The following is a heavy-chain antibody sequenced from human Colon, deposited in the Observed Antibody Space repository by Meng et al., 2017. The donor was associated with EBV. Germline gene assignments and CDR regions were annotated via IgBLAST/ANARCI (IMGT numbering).Heavy chain of an antibody. V-gene: IGHV4-30-4*01. J-gene: IGHJ4*02. Sequence: LQGAGPGLVKPSQTLSLPCTVSGGSINSGDYYWSWIRQPPGKGLEWIGYIYYTGSTYYNPSLKSRVTISMDTSKNQFSLRLSSVTAADTAVYYCARNYYFDYWGQGTLVTVSS. CDR2: IYYTGST. CDR1: GGSINSGDYY. CDR3: ARNYYFDY.